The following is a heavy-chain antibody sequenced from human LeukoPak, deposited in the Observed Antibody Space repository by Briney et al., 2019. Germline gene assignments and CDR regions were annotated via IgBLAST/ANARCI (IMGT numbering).Heavy chain of an antibody. V-gene: IGHV1-18*01. Sequence: ASVKVSCKTSGYSFILYGISWVRQAPGQGPEWMGWISTSTGDTKYTQKLQGRVTMTTDTSTSTAYMELRSLRSDDTAVYYCARAVPEGRYDILTGYYWGVPRVNFMDVWGKGTTVTVSS. CDR1: GYSFILYG. CDR3: ARAVPEGRYDILTGYYWGVPRVNFMDV. J-gene: IGHJ6*03. CDR2: ISTSTGDT. D-gene: IGHD3-9*01.